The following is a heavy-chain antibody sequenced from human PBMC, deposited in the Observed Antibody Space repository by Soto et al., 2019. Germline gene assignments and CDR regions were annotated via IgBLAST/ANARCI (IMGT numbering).Heavy chain of an antibody. CDR2: IYGGGTT. J-gene: IGHJ4*02. Sequence: EVQLVESGGGSIQPGGSLRLSCAASGFAVSSKYMTWVRQAPGKGLEWVSVIYGGGTTYYADSVRGRFPISRDTSKNTLYLQRNSLSAEDTAVYYCVQTTGWPGFDFWGQGTLVTVSS. V-gene: IGHV3-53*01. CDR3: VQTTGWPGFDF. CDR1: GFAVSSKY. D-gene: IGHD6-19*01.